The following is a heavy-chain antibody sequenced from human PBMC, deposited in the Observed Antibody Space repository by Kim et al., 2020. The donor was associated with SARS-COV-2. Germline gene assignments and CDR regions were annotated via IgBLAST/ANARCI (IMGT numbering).Heavy chain of an antibody. D-gene: IGHD3-16*01. V-gene: IGHV4-59*01. CDR2: IYYSGST. Sequence: SETLTLTCTVSGGSISSYYWSWIRQPPGKGLEWIGYIYYSGSTNYHPSLKSRVTITVDTSKNQFSLKLSSVTAADTAVYYCSRAPPEGGPYYFDYWGQGTLVTVSS. CDR1: GGSISSYY. CDR3: SRAPPEGGPYYFDY. J-gene: IGHJ4*02.